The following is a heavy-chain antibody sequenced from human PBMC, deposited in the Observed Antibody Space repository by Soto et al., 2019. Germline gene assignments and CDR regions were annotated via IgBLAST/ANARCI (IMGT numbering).Heavy chain of an antibody. D-gene: IGHD5-18*01. Sequence: QVQLQESGPGLVKPSQTLSLTCTVSGGSISSGGYYWSWIRQHPGKGLEWIGYIYYSGSTYYNPSLTSRVTISVDTSKNQFSLKLSSVTAADTAVYYCARGRDTAMVNDFDYWGQGTLVTVSS. V-gene: IGHV4-31*03. J-gene: IGHJ4*02. CDR1: GGSISSGGYY. CDR2: IYYSGST. CDR3: ARGRDTAMVNDFDY.